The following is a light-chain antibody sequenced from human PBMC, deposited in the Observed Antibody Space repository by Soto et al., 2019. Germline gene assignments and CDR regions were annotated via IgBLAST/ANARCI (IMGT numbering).Light chain of an antibody. J-gene: IGKJ1*01. CDR2: SSS. V-gene: IGKV1-27*01. CDR1: QGINNY. CDR3: QKYDSAPRT. Sequence: DTQMTQSPTSLSASVGYSFTITCRASQGINNYLAWYQQKPGKVHVILIYSSSTLKAGIPSRFSGSGAGTDFTLTISSLQPEDFATYYCQKYDSAPRTFGKGTRGDIK.